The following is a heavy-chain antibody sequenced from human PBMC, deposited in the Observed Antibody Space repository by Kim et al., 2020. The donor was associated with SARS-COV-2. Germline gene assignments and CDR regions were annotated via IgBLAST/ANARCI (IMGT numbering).Heavy chain of an antibody. J-gene: IGHJ3*02. V-gene: IGHV4-59*01. CDR3: ARGLDHSSGAFDI. CDR1: GGSISSYY. Sequence: SETLSLTCTVSGGSISSYYWSWIRQPPGKGLEWIGYIYYSGSTNYNPSLKSRVTISVDTSKNQFSLKLSSVTAADTAVYYCARGLDHSSGAFDIWGQGTMVTVSS. D-gene: IGHD3-22*01. CDR2: IYYSGST.